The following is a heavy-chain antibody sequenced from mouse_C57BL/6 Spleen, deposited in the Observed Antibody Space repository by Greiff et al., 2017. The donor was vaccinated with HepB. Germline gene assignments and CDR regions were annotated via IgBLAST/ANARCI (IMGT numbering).Heavy chain of an antibody. CDR1: GYTFTSYW. D-gene: IGHD1-1*01. CDR3: SSELRYYFDY. CDR2: IFPGNSDT. Sequence: DVKLQESGTVLARPGASVKMSCKTSGYTFTSYWMHWVKQRPGQGLEWIGAIFPGNSDTSYNQKFKGKARLTAVTSASTAYMELSSLTSEDSAVYFCSSELRYYFDYWGQGTTLTVSS. V-gene: IGHV1-5*01. J-gene: IGHJ2*01.